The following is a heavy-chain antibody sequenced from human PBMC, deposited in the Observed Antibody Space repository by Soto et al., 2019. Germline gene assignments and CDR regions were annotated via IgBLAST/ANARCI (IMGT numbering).Heavy chain of an antibody. V-gene: IGHV3-23*01. CDR3: TERGKYDNRVFDY. J-gene: IGHJ4*02. Sequence: PGGSLRLSCAASGFTFSTYAMSWVRQAPGKGLEWVSAISGTGGGTYYATSYAASVKGRFTISRDDSKNTAYLQMDSLKTDDTAVYYCTERGKYDNRVFDYWSQGTLVTVSS. D-gene: IGHD3-22*01. CDR1: GFTFSTYA. CDR2: ISGTGGGT.